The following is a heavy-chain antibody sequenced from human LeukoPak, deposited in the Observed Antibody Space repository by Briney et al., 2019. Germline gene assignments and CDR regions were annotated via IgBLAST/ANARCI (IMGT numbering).Heavy chain of an antibody. CDR2: IKQDGSEK. V-gene: IGHV3-7*01. Sequence: GSLRLSCAASGFTFSSYWMSWVRQAPGKGLEWVANIKQDGSEKYYVDSVKGRFTISRDNAKNSLYLQMNSLRAEDTAVYYCARDRYKWRYHDAFDIWGQGTMVTVSS. J-gene: IGHJ3*02. CDR3: ARDRYKWRYHDAFDI. D-gene: IGHD1-1*01. CDR1: GFTFSSYW.